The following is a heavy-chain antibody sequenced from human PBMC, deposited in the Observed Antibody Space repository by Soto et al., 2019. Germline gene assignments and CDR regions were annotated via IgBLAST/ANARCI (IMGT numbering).Heavy chain of an antibody. CDR2: IYTSGST. CDR1: GGSISSYY. Sequence: SETLSLTCTVSGGSISSYYLSWIRQPAGKGLEWIGRIYTSGSTNYNPSLKSRVTMSVDTSKNQFSLKLSSVTAADTAVYYCARALDSRHYYYYYGMDVWGQGTTVTVYS. CDR3: ARALDSRHYYYYYGMDV. D-gene: IGHD3-9*01. J-gene: IGHJ6*02. V-gene: IGHV4-4*07.